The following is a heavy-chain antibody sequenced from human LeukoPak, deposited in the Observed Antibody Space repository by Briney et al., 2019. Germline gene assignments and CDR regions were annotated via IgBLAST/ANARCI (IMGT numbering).Heavy chain of an antibody. D-gene: IGHD3-10*01. Sequence: PGGSLRLSCSACGFTFSTHSMHWLCQAPGKGLEYVSAITSNGVNTYYADSVKGRFTISRDNSKDTLYLQMRSLSTEDTAVYYTVNTSSVAHYWGQGTLVTVSS. CDR1: GFTFSTHS. CDR3: VNTSSVAHY. V-gene: IGHV3-64D*09. CDR2: ITSNGVNT. J-gene: IGHJ4*02.